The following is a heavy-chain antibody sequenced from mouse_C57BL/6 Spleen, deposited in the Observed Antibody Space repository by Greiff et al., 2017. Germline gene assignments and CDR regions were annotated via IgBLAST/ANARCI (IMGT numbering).Heavy chain of an antibody. J-gene: IGHJ3*01. CDR3: ARGYYGSSPGFAY. CDR1: GYTFTSYW. CDR2: IDPSDGYT. D-gene: IGHD1-1*01. V-gene: IGHV1-50*01. Sequence: QVQLQQPGAELVKPGASVKLSCKASGYTFTSYWMPWVKQRPGQGLEWIGEIDPSDGYTNYNQKFKGKATLTVDTSSSTAYMQLSSLTSEDSAVYYCARGYYGSSPGFAYWGQGTLVTVSA.